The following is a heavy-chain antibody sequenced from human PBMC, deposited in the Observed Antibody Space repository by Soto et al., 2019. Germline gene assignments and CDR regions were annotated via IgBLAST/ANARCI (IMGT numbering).Heavy chain of an antibody. J-gene: IGHJ4*02. Sequence: SETLSLTCAVYGGSFSGYYWSWIRQPPGKGLEWIGEINHSGSTNYNPSLKSRVTISVDTSKNQFSLKLSSVTAADTAVYYCARWGHYYDSSGYYSRTFDYLGQGTLVTVSS. D-gene: IGHD3-22*01. V-gene: IGHV4-34*01. CDR1: GGSFSGYY. CDR3: ARWGHYYDSSGYYSRTFDY. CDR2: INHSGST.